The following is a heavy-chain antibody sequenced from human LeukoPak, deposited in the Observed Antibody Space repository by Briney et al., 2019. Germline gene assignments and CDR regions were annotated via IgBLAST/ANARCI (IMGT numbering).Heavy chain of an antibody. CDR1: GFTFSSYS. V-gene: IGHV3-21*01. CDR2: ISSSSSYI. D-gene: IGHD2-15*01. CDR3: ARVDCSGGSCYSDY. Sequence: GGFLRLSRAASGFTFSSYSMNWVRQAPGKGLEWVSSISSSSSYIYYADSVKGRFTISRDNAKNSLYLQMNSLRAEDTAVYYCARVDCSGGSCYSDYWGQGTLVTVSS. J-gene: IGHJ4*02.